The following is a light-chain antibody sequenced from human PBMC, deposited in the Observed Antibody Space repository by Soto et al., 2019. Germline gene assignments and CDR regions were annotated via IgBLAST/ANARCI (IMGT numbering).Light chain of an antibody. Sequence: DIQMTQSPSTLSASVGDRVTITCRASQSISSWLAWYQQKPGTAPKLLIYKASTLQSGVPSRFSGSGSGTESTLTIRSLQFDYSATYYCHKYKYNWTFGQGTKVEIK. V-gene: IGKV1-5*03. J-gene: IGKJ1*01. CDR3: HKYKYNWT. CDR1: QSISSW. CDR2: KAS.